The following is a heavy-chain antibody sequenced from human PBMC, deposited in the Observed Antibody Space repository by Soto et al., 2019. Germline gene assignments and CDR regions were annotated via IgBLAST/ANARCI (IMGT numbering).Heavy chain of an antibody. CDR1: GGSISSDDYY. J-gene: IGHJ2*01. CDR3: TGDLFDYGRTSNNFDV. Sequence: QVQLQESGPGLVKPSQTLSLTCTISGGSISSDDYYWSWIRHHPETGLEWIGYIYYGGTTYYNPSLKRRGTISLXTXKXXLSLKLTSVTAADTAVYYCTGDLFDYGRTSNNFDVWGRGTLVTVSS. V-gene: IGHV4-31*03. CDR2: IYYGGTT. D-gene: IGHD4-17*01.